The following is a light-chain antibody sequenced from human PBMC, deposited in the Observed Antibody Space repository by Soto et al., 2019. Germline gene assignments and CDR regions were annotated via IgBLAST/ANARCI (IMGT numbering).Light chain of an antibody. CDR3: SSYTSSNTVI. J-gene: IGLJ2*01. CDR2: EVS. V-gene: IGLV2-14*01. Sequence: QSALTQPASVSGSPGQSITISCTGTSSDVGGYNYVSWYQQYPGKAPKLMIYEVSNWPSGVSNHFSASKSGNTASLTISGLQAEDEADYYCSSYTSSNTVIFGGGTKVTVL. CDR1: SSDVGGYNY.